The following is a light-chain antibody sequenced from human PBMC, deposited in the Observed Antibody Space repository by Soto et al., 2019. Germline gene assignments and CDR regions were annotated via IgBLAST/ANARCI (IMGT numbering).Light chain of an antibody. CDR3: QQYYSYPHT. V-gene: IGKV1-8*01. Sequence: AVMIDLSLCSLSVKTGDRVTITCRASQGISSYLAWYQQKPGKAPKLLIYAASTLQSGVPSRFSGSGSGTDFTLTISCLQSEDFATYYCQQYYSYPHTFAGGTKVDIK. CDR2: AAS. J-gene: IGKJ4*01. CDR1: QGISSY.